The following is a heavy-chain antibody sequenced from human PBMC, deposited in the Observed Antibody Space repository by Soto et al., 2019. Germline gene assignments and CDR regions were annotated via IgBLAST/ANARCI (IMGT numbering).Heavy chain of an antibody. J-gene: IGHJ5*02. D-gene: IGHD6-13*01. Sequence: SETLSVTCAVYGGSFSGYYWSWIRQPPGKGLEWIGEINHSGSTNYNPSLKSRVTISVDTSKNQFSLKLSSVTAADTAVYYCARGGTGYSSGWYTPNWFDPWGQGTLVTVSS. V-gene: IGHV4-34*01. CDR3: ARGGTGYSSGWYTPNWFDP. CDR2: INHSGST. CDR1: GGSFSGYY.